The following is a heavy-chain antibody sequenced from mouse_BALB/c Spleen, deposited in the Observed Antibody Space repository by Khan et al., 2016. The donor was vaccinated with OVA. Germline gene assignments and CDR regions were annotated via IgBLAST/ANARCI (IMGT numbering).Heavy chain of an antibody. CDR3: ARTENIVATYFDY. D-gene: IGHD1-1*01. CDR2: TNPTNGRT. Sequence: QVQLQQSGAELVKAGASVKMSCKASGYTFTSYWMHWVKQRPGQGLEWFAETNPTNGRTYYNAKFKSKATLTVDKSSSTAYMLLSGPTFEDSAVYYCARTENIVATYFDYWGKGTTLTVSS. V-gene: IGHV1S81*02. J-gene: IGHJ2*01. CDR1: GYTFTSYW.